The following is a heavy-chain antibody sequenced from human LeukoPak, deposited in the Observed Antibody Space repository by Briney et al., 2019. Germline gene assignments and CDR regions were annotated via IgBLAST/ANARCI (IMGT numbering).Heavy chain of an antibody. V-gene: IGHV4-59*08. CDR1: RGSICSYY. Sequence: SETLSLTCTVSRGSICSYYWSWFRQPPGKELEWIGYIYYSGSTSYNPSLKSRVSISVDTSQNQFSLKLASDLGTRTSMYYCARPSRDGYVDAFDIWGQGTMVTVSS. CDR3: ARPSRDGYVDAFDI. CDR2: IYYSGST. D-gene: IGHD5-24*01. J-gene: IGHJ3*02.